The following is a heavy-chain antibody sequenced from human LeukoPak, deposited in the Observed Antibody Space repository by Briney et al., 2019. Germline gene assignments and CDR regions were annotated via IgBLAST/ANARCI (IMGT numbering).Heavy chain of an antibody. CDR3: ARGSITIFGVVIRTTNTYFDY. Sequence: PGGSLRLSCAASGFTFSDYYMSWIRQAPGKGLEWVSYISSSGSTIYYADSVKGRFTISRDNAKNSLYLQMNSLRAEDTAVYYSARGSITIFGVVIRTTNTYFDYWGQGTTVTVSS. CDR1: GFTFSDYY. J-gene: IGHJ4*03. V-gene: IGHV3-11*01. D-gene: IGHD3-3*01. CDR2: ISSSGSTI.